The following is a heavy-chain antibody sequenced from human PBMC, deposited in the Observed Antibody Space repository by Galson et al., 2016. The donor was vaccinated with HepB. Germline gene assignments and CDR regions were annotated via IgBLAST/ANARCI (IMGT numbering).Heavy chain of an antibody. V-gene: IGHV3-23*01. Sequence: SLRLSCAASGFTFSNYAMSWVRQAPGKGLEWVSDISGSGYNKKYADSVQGRFTISRDNSKNMVYLQMNSQRGADTAIYCCAKEGYYGSGSWGQGTLVTVSS. CDR1: GFTFSNYA. D-gene: IGHD3-10*01. J-gene: IGHJ5*02. CDR3: AKEGYYGSGS. CDR2: ISGSGYNK.